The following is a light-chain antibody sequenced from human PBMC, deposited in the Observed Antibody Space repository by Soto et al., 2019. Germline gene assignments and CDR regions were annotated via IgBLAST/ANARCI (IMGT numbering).Light chain of an antibody. Sequence: QSALTQPAPVSGSPGQSITISCTGTSSDVGGYNYDSWYQQHPGKAPKLMIYDVSNRPSGVSNRFSGSKSGNTASLTISGLQAEDEADYYCSSYTSSSTLVVFGGGTKLTVL. J-gene: IGLJ2*01. CDR2: DVS. V-gene: IGLV2-14*01. CDR1: SSDVGGYNY. CDR3: SSYTSSSTLVV.